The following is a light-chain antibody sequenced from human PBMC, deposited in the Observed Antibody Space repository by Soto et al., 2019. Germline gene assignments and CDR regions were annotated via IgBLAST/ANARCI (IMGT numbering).Light chain of an antibody. CDR3: SSYTSSSTLV. CDR1: SSDVGGYNY. CDR2: DVS. V-gene: IGLV2-14*01. Sequence: SALPKPASLSGSPGQSITISCTGTSSDVGGYNYVSWYQQHPGKAPKLMIYDVSNRPSGVSNRFSGSKSGNTASLTISGLQAEDEADYYCSSYTSSSTLVFGTGTKVTVL. J-gene: IGLJ1*01.